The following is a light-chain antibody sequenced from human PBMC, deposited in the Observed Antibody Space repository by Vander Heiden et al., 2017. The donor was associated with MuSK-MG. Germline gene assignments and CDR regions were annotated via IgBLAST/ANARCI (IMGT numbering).Light chain of an antibody. CDR1: SLRSYY. CDR3: NSRDSSGNHQVV. J-gene: IGLJ2*01. Sequence: SSELTQAPAVSVALGQTVRITCQGDSLRSYYASWYQQKPGQAPVLVIYGKNNRPSGIPDRFSGSSSGNTASLTITGAQAEDEADYYCNSRDSSGNHQVVFGGGTKLTVL. CDR2: GKN. V-gene: IGLV3-19*01.